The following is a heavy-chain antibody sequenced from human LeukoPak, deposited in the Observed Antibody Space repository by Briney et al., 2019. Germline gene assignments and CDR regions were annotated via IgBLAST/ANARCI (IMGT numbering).Heavy chain of an antibody. D-gene: IGHD5-12*01. CDR3: ASLNSGYDLPYYFDY. CDR1: GGTFSSYA. Sequence: GASVKVSCKASGGTFSSYAISWVRQAPGQGLEWMGGIIPIFGTANYAQKFQGRVTIIADESTSTAYMELSSLRSEDTAVYYCASLNSGYDLPYYFDYWGQGTLVTVSS. V-gene: IGHV1-69*01. CDR2: IIPIFGTA. J-gene: IGHJ4*02.